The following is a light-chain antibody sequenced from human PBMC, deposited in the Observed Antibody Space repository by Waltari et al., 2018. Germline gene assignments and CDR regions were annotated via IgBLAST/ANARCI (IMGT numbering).Light chain of an antibody. J-gene: IGKJ5*01. V-gene: IGKV3-11*01. Sequence: EIVLTQSPATLSLSPGERATLSCRASQSVSSYLVWYQHTPGQTPRLLIYGASNRATGIPARFSGSGSGTDFTLTISSLESEDFAVYYCHQRSNWPITFGQGTRLEIK. CDR1: QSVSSY. CDR3: HQRSNWPIT. CDR2: GAS.